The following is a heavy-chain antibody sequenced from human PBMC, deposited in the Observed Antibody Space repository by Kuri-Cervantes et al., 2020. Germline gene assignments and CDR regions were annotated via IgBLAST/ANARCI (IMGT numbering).Heavy chain of an antibody. CDR2: MNPNSGNT. CDR3: ARAHYYGSGSLSWFDP. CDR1: GYTFTSYD. D-gene: IGHD3-10*01. V-gene: IGHV1-8*01. J-gene: IGHJ5*02. Sequence: ASVKVSCKASGYTFTSYDINWVRQATGQGLEWMGWMNPNSGNTGYAQKFQGRVTMTRNTSISTAYMELSSLRSEDTAVYYCARAHYYGSGSLSWFDPWGQGTLVTVSS.